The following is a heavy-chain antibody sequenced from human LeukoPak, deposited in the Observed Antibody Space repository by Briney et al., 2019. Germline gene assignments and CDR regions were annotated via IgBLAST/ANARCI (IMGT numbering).Heavy chain of an antibody. CDR3: ARAVLGYCSSTSCPFDP. D-gene: IGHD2-2*01. V-gene: IGHV1-69*01. J-gene: IGHJ5*02. CDR1: GGTFSSYA. Sequence: SVKVSCKASGGTFSSYAISWVRQAPGQGLEWMGGIIPIFGTANYAQKFQGRVTITADESTSTAYMELRSLRSDDTAVYYCARAVLGYCSSTSCPFDPWGQGTLVTVSS. CDR2: IIPIFGTA.